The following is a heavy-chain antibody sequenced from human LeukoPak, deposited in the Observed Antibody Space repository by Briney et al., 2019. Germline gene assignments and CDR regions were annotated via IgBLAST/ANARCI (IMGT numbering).Heavy chain of an antibody. Sequence: PGGSLRLSCAASGIIFGNYAMSWVRQAPGKGLEWASAISGSASGTFYADSVRGRFTISRDNSKNTLYLQINSLRAEDTAVYFCAKGYSSGTYYSDYWGQGTLVTVSS. J-gene: IGHJ4*02. CDR3: AKGYSSGTYYSDY. V-gene: IGHV3-23*01. D-gene: IGHD3-10*01. CDR2: ISGSASGT. CDR1: GIIFGNYA.